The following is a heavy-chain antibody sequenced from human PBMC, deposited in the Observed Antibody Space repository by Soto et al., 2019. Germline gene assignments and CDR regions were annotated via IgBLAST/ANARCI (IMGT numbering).Heavy chain of an antibody. V-gene: IGHV1-3*05. Sequence: QVQLVQSGAEEKKPGASVKISCKASGYTFTSYAVQWVRQAPGQRLEWMGWINAGNGNTKYSQNFQGRVSITRDTSATTAFMELSSLRSEDTAVYYCATGSRSDYWGQGPLVTVSS. D-gene: IGHD2-15*01. CDR1: GYTFTSYA. CDR3: ATGSRSDY. J-gene: IGHJ4*02. CDR2: INAGNGNT.